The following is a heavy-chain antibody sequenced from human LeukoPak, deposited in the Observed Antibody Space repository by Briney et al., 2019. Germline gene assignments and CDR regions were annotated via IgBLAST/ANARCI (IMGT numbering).Heavy chain of an antibody. CDR3: ARHGYGSQGNWFDP. V-gene: IGHV4-34*01. J-gene: IGHJ5*02. CDR1: GTSFSHYY. D-gene: IGHD3-10*01. CDR2: INHGGST. Sequence: PSETLSLTCGVFGTSFSHYYWTWICQSPGKGLEWIGEINHGGSTNYNPSLKSRVTISVDTSKNQFSLRLTSVIAADTAVYFCARHGYGSQGNWFDPWGQGPLVTVSS.